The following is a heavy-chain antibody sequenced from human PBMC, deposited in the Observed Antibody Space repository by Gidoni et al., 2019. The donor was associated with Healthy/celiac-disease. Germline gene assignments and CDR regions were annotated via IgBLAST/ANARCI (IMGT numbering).Heavy chain of an antibody. CDR2: ISGSGGST. Sequence: ALRLSCAASGFTFSSYAMSWVRQAPGKGLEWVSAISGSGGSTYYADSVKGRFTISRDNSKNTLYLQMNSLRAEDTAVYYCAKVLWFRELSPFDYWGQGTLVTVSS. V-gene: IGHV3-23*01. J-gene: IGHJ4*02. CDR3: AKVLWFRELSPFDY. CDR1: GFTFSSYA. D-gene: IGHD3-10*01.